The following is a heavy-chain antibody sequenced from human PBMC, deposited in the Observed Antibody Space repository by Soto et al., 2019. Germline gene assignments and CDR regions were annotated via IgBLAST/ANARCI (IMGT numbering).Heavy chain of an antibody. Sequence: GGSLRLSCAASGFTFSSYDMHWVRQTPGKGLEWVAVIRYDGSNKYYGDSVKGRFIISRDNSKNTVYLQMNSLRAGDTAVYYCGTDRGDYNSSPDYWGQGTLVTVSS. CDR1: GFTFSSYD. CDR3: GTDRGDYNSSPDY. J-gene: IGHJ4*02. CDR2: IRYDGSNK. V-gene: IGHV3-33*08. D-gene: IGHD3-10*01.